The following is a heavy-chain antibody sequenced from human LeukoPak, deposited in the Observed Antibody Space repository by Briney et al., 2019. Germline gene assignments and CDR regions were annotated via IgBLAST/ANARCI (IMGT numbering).Heavy chain of an antibody. J-gene: IGHJ4*02. CDR3: AREGGTFYYDSSEAFDY. Sequence: ASVTVSCKASGYTFTSYAMHWVRQAPGQRLEWMGWINAGNGNTKYSQKFQGRVTITRDTSASTAYMELSSLRSEDTAVYYCAREGGTFYYDSSEAFDYWGQGTLVTVSS. CDR1: GYTFTSYA. D-gene: IGHD3-22*01. V-gene: IGHV1-3*01. CDR2: INAGNGNT.